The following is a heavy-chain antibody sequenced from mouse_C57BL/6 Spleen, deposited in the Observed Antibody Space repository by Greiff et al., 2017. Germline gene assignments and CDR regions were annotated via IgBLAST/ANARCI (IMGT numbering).Heavy chain of an antibody. CDR2: IDPENGDT. Sequence: VQLQESGAELVRPGASVKLSCTASGFNIKDDYMHWVKQRPEQGLEWIGWIDPENGDTEYASKFQGKATITADTSSNTAYLQLSSLTSEDTAVXYCTKDGYYLFAYWGQGTLVTVSA. V-gene: IGHV14-4*01. D-gene: IGHD2-3*01. CDR3: TKDGYYLFAY. CDR1: GFNIKDDY. J-gene: IGHJ3*01.